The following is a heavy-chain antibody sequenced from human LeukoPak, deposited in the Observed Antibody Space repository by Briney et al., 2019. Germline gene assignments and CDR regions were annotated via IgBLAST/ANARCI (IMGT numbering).Heavy chain of an antibody. CDR3: ATVGSVVPAAIPVY. J-gene: IGHJ4*02. D-gene: IGHD2-2*02. CDR1: GFTFSSYA. Sequence: GGSLRLSCAASGFTFSSYAMSRVRQAPGKGLEWVSAISGSGGSTYYADSVKGRFTISRDNSKNTLYLQMNSLRAEDTAVYYCATVGSVVPAAIPVYWGQGTLVTVSS. CDR2: ISGSGGST. V-gene: IGHV3-23*01.